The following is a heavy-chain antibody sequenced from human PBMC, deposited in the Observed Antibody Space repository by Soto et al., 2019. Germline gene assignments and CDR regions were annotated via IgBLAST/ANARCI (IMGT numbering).Heavy chain of an antibody. D-gene: IGHD5-18*01. CDR3: ARPTAMTQDAFDI. J-gene: IGHJ3*02. V-gene: IGHV3-30-3*01. Sequence: GGSLRLSCAASGFTFSSYAMHWVRQAPGKGLEWVAVISYDGSNKYYADSVKGRFTISRDNSKNTLYLQMNSLRAEDTAVYYCARPTAMTQDAFDIWGQGTMVTVSS. CDR1: GFTFSSYA. CDR2: ISYDGSNK.